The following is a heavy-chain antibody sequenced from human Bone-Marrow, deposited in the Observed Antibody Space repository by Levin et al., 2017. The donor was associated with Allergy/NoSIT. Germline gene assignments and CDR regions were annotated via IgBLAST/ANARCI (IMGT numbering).Heavy chain of an antibody. V-gene: IGHV1-69*13. CDR1: GGTFRHYA. D-gene: IGHD5-18*01. CDR3: VNISAYSYGHYYFDY. Sequence: SVKVSCKASGGTFRHYALSWVRQAPGQGFEWMGGIIPVFGTAKYAQKFQGRVTITADESTSTANMELTSLRSEDTAVYYCVNISAYSYGHYYFDYWGQGTLVTVSS. CDR2: IIPVFGTA. J-gene: IGHJ4*02.